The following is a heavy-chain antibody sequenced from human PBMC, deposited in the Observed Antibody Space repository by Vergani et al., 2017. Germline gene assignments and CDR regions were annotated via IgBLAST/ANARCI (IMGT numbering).Heavy chain of an antibody. CDR2: IFQSGSP. J-gene: IGHJ4*02. CDR1: GGSISSGAFS. V-gene: IGHV4-30-2*01. Sequence: QLQLQESGSGLVKPSQTLSLNCAASGGSISSGAFSWGWIRQPPGWGLQWIGHIFQSGSPDYNASLKSRVNISLDKSKNHFSLSLSSVTAADTAVYYCFRRHNVVRETGYFDSSGKGFLVTVSS. CDR3: FRRHNVVRETGYFDS. D-gene: IGHD2-21*01.